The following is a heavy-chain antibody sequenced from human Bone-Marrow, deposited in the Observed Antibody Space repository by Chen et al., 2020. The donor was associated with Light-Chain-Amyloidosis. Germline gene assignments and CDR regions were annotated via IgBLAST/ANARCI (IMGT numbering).Heavy chain of an antibody. V-gene: IGHV3-11*01. D-gene: IGHD3-22*01. Sequence: QVQLVESGGGVVQPGRSLRLSCEAAGFNFSDYCMSWIRQAPGKGLEWVSYISSRGNTIYYPTSMKGRFTISRDNAKNSLYLQMSSLRAEDTGVYYCARSVWGYYDDAFDVWGQGTVVTVSS. J-gene: IGHJ3*01. CDR2: ISSRGNTI. CDR3: ARSVWGYYDDAFDV. CDR1: GFNFSDYC.